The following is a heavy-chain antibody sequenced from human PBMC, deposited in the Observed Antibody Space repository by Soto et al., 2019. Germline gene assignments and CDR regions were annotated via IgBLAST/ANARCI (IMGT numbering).Heavy chain of an antibody. V-gene: IGHV5-51*01. Sequence: GESLKISCKGSGYNFAGYWIAWVRQMPGKGLELMGIIYPSDSDTRYRPSFQGQVTISADKSISSAYLQWSSLRASGTAMYYCARGGVIAHFDCWGQGTMVTVS. CDR3: ARGGVIAHFDC. D-gene: IGHD3-16*02. CDR1: GYNFAGYW. J-gene: IGHJ4*02. CDR2: IYPSDSDT.